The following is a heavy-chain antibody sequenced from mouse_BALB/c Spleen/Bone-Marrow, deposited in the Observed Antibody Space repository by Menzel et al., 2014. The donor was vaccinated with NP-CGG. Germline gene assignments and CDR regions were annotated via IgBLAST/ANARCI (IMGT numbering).Heavy chain of an antibody. CDR3: TRGRTWDFDY. V-gene: IGHV1S81*02. D-gene: IGHD4-1*01. Sequence: VQGVESGAELVKPGASVKLSCKASGYTFTSYYMYWVKQRPGRGLEWIGEINPSNGGTNFNEKFKSRATLTVDKSSSTAYMQLSSLTSEDSAVYYCTRGRTWDFDYWGQGTTLTVSS. CDR1: GYTFTSYY. J-gene: IGHJ2*01. CDR2: INPSNGGT.